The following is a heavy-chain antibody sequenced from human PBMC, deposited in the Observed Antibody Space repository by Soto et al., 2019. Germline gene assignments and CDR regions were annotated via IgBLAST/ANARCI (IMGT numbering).Heavy chain of an antibody. V-gene: IGHV3-23*01. D-gene: IGHD5-18*01. Sequence: PRGSLRLSCSASVFTFSNYAMSWLRQPPGKGLEWVSAISGSGDRTYYADSVKGRFTISRDNSKNTLYLQMNSLRAEDSAVYYCVKERSGHSYADSWGQGTLVTVS. CDR2: ISGSGDRT. CDR1: VFTFSNYA. CDR3: VKERSGHSYADS. J-gene: IGHJ4*02.